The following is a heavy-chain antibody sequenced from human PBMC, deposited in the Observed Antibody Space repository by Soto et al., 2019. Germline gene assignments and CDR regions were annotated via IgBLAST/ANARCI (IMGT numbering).Heavy chain of an antibody. CDR2: INGDETIT. J-gene: IGHJ6*02. V-gene: IGHV3-74*01. CDR3: ERGYDFCGGYSRPHCMDL. CDR1: EFSISTIW. D-gene: IGHD3-3*01. Sequence: GGSLRLSCAASEFSISTIWMHWVRPAPGKGLVWVSRINGDETITEYADFVKGRFTVSRDNAKNTVDLQMNRQRAEDTALYFYERGYDFCGGYSRPHCMDLWGRGTAVTVSS.